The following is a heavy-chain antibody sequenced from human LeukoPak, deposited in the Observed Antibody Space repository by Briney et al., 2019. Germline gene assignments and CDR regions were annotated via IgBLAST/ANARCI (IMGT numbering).Heavy chain of an antibody. CDR2: IYHSGST. CDR1: GGSISSSNW. D-gene: IGHD3-10*01. J-gene: IGHJ5*02. V-gene: IGHV4-4*02. CDR3: ARDGYGSGSYSNWFDP. Sequence: SGTLSLTCAVSGGSISSSNWWSWVRQPPGKGLEWIGEIYHSGSTNYNPSLKSRDTISVDKSKNQFSLKLSSVTAADTAVYYCARDGYGSGSYSNWFDPWGQGTLVTVSS.